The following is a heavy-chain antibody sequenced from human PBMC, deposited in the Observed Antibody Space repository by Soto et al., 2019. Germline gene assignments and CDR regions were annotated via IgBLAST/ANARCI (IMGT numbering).Heavy chain of an antibody. CDR3: AYSMVRGVRRTNWFDP. CDR1: GGTFSSYA. J-gene: IGHJ5*02. Sequence: QVQLVQSGAEVKKPGSSVKVSCKASGGTFSSYAISWVRQAPGQGLEWLGGIVPIFGTANYAQKFQGRVTITADESTSTDYMELSSLRSEDTGVDYCAYSMVRGVRRTNWFDPWGQGTLVTV. V-gene: IGHV1-69*01. D-gene: IGHD3-10*01. CDR2: IVPIFGTA.